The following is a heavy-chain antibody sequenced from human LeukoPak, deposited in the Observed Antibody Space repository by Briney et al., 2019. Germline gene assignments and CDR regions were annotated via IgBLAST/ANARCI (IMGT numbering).Heavy chain of an antibody. CDR1: GFTFSSYG. Sequence: PGGSLRLSCATSGFTFSSYGIHWVRQAPGKGLEWVAVVWYDGKNKFYGDSVKGRFTISRDNSKNTVDLQMNSLRVEDTAVYYRAKRGTRATHGMDVWGQGTTVTVSS. CDR2: VWYDGKNK. D-gene: IGHD3-16*01. V-gene: IGHV3-33*06. J-gene: IGHJ6*02. CDR3: AKRGTRATHGMDV.